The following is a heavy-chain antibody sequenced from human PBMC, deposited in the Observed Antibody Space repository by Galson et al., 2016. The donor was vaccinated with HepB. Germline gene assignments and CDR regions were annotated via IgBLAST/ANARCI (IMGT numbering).Heavy chain of an antibody. D-gene: IGHD5/OR15-5a*01. V-gene: IGHV3-72*01. Sequence: SLRLSCAASGYTSSDHYMDWVRQATGKGLEWVGRTRNRRNSFITEYAASARGRFTISRDDSKNSVYLQMNSLKTEDTAVYYCVRWVSGAADYWGQGALVTVSS. J-gene: IGHJ4*02. CDR2: TRNRRNSFIT. CDR3: VRWVSGAADY. CDR1: GYTSSDHY.